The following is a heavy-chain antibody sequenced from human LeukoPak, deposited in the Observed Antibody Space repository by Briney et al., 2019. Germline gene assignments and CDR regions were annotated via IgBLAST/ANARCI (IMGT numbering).Heavy chain of an antibody. CDR2: IYHRGST. J-gene: IGHJ4*02. Sequence: PSQTLSLTCAVSGGSISSGGYSWSWIRQPPGKGLEWIGYIYHRGSTYYNPSLKSRVTISVDRSKNQFSLKLSSVTAADTAVYYCARGGGGYFDYWGQGTLVTVSS. CDR1: GGSISSGGYS. CDR3: ARGGGGYFDY. D-gene: IGHD5-12*01. V-gene: IGHV4-30-2*01.